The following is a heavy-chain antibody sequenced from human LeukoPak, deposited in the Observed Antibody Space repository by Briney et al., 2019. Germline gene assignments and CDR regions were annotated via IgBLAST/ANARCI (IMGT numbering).Heavy chain of an antibody. CDR3: ARSPCMSVRGVQSDY. CDR2: INHSGST. J-gene: IGHJ4*02. V-gene: IGHV4-34*01. CDR1: GGSFSGYY. Sequence: SETLSLTCAVYGGSFSGYYWSSIRQPPGKGLEWIGEINHSGSTNYNPSLKSRVTISVDTSKNQFSLKLSSVTAADTAVYYCARSPCMSVRGVQSDYWGQGTLVTVSS. D-gene: IGHD3-10*01.